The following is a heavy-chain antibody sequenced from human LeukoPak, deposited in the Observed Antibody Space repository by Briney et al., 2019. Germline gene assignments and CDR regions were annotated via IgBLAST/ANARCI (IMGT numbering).Heavy chain of an antibody. J-gene: IGHJ5*02. CDR3: ARGTGYCSSTSCSARFDP. D-gene: IGHD2-2*01. Sequence: GASVKVPCKASGYTFTSYDINWVRQATGQGLEWMGWMNPNSANTGYAQKFQGRVTITRNTSISTAYMELSSLRSVDTAVYYCARGTGYCSSTSCSARFDPWGQGTLVTVSS. CDR1: GYTFTSYD. V-gene: IGHV1-8*03. CDR2: MNPNSANT.